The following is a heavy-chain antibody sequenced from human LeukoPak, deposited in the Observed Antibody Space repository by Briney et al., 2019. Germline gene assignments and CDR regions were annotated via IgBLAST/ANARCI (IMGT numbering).Heavy chain of an antibody. CDR1: GGSISSYY. J-gene: IGHJ4*02. V-gene: IGHV4-59*01. CDR3: AREVLVGAYDFDY. CDR2: IYYSGST. D-gene: IGHD1-26*01. Sequence: PSETLSLTCTVSGGSISSYYWSWIRQPPGKGLEWIGYIYYSGSTNYNPSLKSRVTISVDTSKNQFSLKLSSVTAADTAVYYCAREVLVGAYDFDYWGQGTLVTVSS.